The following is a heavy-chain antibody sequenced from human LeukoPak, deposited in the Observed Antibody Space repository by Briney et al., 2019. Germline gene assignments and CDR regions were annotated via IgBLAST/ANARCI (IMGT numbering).Heavy chain of an antibody. CDR3: AKGTSTMANRPADN. Sequence: PGGSLRLSCAASGFTFSSSAMSWVRQAPGKGLDWVSVISGSGGSTYYADSVKGRFTISRDNSKNTLYLQMNSLRAEDTAVYYCAKGTSTMANRPADNWGQGTLVTVSS. J-gene: IGHJ4*02. CDR2: ISGSGGST. D-gene: IGHD5/OR15-5a*01. CDR1: GFTFSSSA. V-gene: IGHV3-23*01.